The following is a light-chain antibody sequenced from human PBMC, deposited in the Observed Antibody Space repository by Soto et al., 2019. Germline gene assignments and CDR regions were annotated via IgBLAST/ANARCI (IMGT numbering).Light chain of an antibody. CDR2: RAS. CDR3: QQYGDSSYT. CDR1: QSVNSNY. V-gene: IGKV3-20*01. Sequence: EIVLTQSPGTLSLSPGEIATLSCRASQSVNSNYLAWYQQKPGQPPSFLIYRASIRATAVPDRFSGSGSETDFTFAISRLEPEDFAVYFCQQYGDSSYTFGQGTRLE. J-gene: IGKJ2*01.